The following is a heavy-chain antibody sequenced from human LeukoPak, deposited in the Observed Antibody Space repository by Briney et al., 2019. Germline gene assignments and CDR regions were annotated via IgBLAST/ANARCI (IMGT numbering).Heavy chain of an antibody. J-gene: IGHJ6*01. V-gene: IGHV7-4-1*02. CDR2: INTNTGNP. CDR3: ARDLTMVRGVIYNYYYGMDV. CDR1: GYTFTSYA. D-gene: IGHD3-10*01. Sequence: ASVKVSCKASGYTFTSYAMNWVRQAPGQGLEWMGWINTNTGNPTYAQGFTGRFVFSLDTSVSTAYLQISSLKAEDTAVYYCARDLTMVRGVIYNYYYGMDVWGQGTTVTVSS.